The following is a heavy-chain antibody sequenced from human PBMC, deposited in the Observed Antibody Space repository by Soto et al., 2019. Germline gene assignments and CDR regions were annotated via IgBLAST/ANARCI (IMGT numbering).Heavy chain of an antibody. Sequence: QVQLVASGGGVVQPGRSLTLSCVASGFTLSGHGLHWVRQAPGKGLEWVAVVTYDGTERHYPVSVKGRFTITRDSSNIAFLLQLNSLRVEDMARYYCAREKNSGYYRTVDYWGQGTLVTGSS. CDR2: VTYDGTER. J-gene: IGHJ4*02. D-gene: IGHD3-10*01. V-gene: IGHV3-30*03. CDR3: AREKNSGYYRTVDY. CDR1: GFTLSGHG.